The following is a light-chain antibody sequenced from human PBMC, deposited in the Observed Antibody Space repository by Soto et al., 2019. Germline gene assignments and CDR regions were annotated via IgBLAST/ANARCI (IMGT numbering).Light chain of an antibody. CDR2: GTD. V-gene: IGLV1-47*01. CDR1: RTNIGTNY. J-gene: IGLJ3*02. CDR3: SAWDDRLSVV. Sequence: QSVLTQPPSASGTPGQTVTISCSGSRTNIGTNYVYWYQQFPGTAPKLLIFGTDKRPSGVPERFSASKSGTSASLAISGLRSEDEADYYCSAWDDRLSVVFGGGTKLTVL.